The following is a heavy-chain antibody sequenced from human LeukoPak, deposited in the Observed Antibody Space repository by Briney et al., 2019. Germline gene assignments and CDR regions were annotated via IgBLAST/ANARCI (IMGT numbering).Heavy chain of an antibody. J-gene: IGHJ4*02. CDR2: IYYSGST. Sequence: SETLSLTCTVSGGSISSSSYYWGWIRQPPGKGLEWIGSIYYSGSTYYNPSLKSRVTISVDTSKNLFSLKLSSVTAADTAVYYCARSSIAAVDYWDQGTLVTVSS. CDR3: ARSSIAAVDY. D-gene: IGHD6-13*01. V-gene: IGHV4-39*01. CDR1: GGSISSSSYY.